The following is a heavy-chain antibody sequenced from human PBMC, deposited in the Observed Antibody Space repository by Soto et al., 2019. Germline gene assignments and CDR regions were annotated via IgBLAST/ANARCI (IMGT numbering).Heavy chain of an antibody. D-gene: IGHD2-15*01. J-gene: IGHJ6*02. CDR2: ISWDGGST. CDR3: AVAGPQHNGMDG. V-gene: IGHV3-43*01. CDR1: GFTFDDYT. Sequence: GGSLRLSCAASGFTFDDYTMHWVRQAPGKGLEWVCLISWDGGSTYYADSVKGRFTISRDNSTNCLYLQMNSLRTEDTALYYFAVAGPQHNGMDGWGRGTTVTVSS.